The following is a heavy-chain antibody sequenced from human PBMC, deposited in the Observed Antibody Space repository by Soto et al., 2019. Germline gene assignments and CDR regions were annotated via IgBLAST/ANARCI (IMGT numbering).Heavy chain of an antibody. J-gene: IGHJ6*02. Sequence: EVQLVESGGGLVQPGRSLRLSCAASGFTFDDYAMHWVRQAPGKGLEWVSGIGWNSGSIGYADSVKGRFTISRDNAKNSLYLQMNSLRAEDTALYYCAKGHCTNGVCYGPYYYYGMDVWGQGTTVTVSS. D-gene: IGHD2-8*01. CDR3: AKGHCTNGVCYGPYYYYGMDV. V-gene: IGHV3-9*01. CDR1: GFTFDDYA. CDR2: IGWNSGSI.